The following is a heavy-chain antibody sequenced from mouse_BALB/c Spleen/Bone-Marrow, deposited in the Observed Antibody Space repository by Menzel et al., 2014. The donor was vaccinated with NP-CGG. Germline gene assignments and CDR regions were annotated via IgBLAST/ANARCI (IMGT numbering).Heavy chain of an antibody. J-gene: IGHJ3*01. V-gene: IGHV4-1*02. CDR3: ERLSYYGRFAY. CDR1: GFDFSRYW. Sequence: DVNLVESGGGLVQPGGSLKLSCAASGFDFSRYWMSWVRQAPGKGLEWIGEINPDSSTINYTPSLKDKFIISRDNAKNTLYLQMSKVRSEDTALYYCERLSYYGRFAYWGQGTLVTVSA. D-gene: IGHD1-1*01. CDR2: INPDSSTI.